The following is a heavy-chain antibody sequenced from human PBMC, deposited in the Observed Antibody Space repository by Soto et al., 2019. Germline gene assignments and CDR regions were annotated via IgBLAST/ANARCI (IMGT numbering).Heavy chain of an antibody. V-gene: IGHV4-39*01. CDR2: LYYTGNI. CDR3: ARQGRCSISSCYDVGSPYNYFNP. J-gene: IGHJ5*02. Sequence: QLQLQESSPGLVKPSETLSLTCSVSGGSISNSLNYCGWIRQPPGKGLEWIGTLYYTGNIYYKPSLKSRVTISIDTSRNQFSLRLSSVTAADTAVYYCARQGRCSISSCYDVGSPYNYFNPWGQGTLVTVST. CDR1: GGSISNSLNY. D-gene: IGHD2-2*01.